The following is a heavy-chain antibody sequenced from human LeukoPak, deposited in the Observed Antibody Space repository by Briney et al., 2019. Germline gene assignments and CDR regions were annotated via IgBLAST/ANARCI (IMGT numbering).Heavy chain of an antibody. D-gene: IGHD5-24*01. J-gene: IGHJ4*02. CDR3: ARRGRDGYLNPYYFDY. CDR1: GYTFTGYY. V-gene: IGHV1-2*04. Sequence: GASVKVSCKASGYTFTGYYMHWVRQAPGQGLEWMGWINPNSGGTNYAQKFQGWVTMTRDTSTSTVYMELSRLRSEDTAVYYCARRGRDGYLNPYYFDYWGQGTLVTVSS. CDR2: INPNSGGT.